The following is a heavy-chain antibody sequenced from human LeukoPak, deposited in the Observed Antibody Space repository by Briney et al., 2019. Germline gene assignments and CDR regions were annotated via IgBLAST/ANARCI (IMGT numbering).Heavy chain of an antibody. CDR2: ISAYNDNT. Sequence: ASVKVSCKASGGTFSSYAISWVRQAPGQGLEWMGWISAYNDNTNYAQKLQGRVTMTTDTSTSTAYMELRSLRSDDTAVYYCARVWIEHGDYNYFDPWGQGTLVTVSS. V-gene: IGHV1-18*01. J-gene: IGHJ5*02. CDR3: ARVWIEHGDYNYFDP. D-gene: IGHD3-10*01. CDR1: GGTFSSYA.